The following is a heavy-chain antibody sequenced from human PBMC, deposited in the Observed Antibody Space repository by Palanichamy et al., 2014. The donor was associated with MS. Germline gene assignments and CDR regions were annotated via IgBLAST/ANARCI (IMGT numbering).Heavy chain of an antibody. CDR3: ARDRFDFWSHDYYGMDV. D-gene: IGHD3-3*01. J-gene: IGHJ6*02. CDR2: STAYNGNT. Sequence: QVDLVQSGPEVKKSGALVKVSCKASGYSFGKFDISWVRQAPGQGLEWMGSSTAYNGNTDYPQKFQGRVTLTRDTATSTAYMELRNLRSDDTAVYYCARDRFDFWSHDYYGMDVWGQGTTVIVSS. CDR1: GYSFGKFD. V-gene: IGHV1-18*01.